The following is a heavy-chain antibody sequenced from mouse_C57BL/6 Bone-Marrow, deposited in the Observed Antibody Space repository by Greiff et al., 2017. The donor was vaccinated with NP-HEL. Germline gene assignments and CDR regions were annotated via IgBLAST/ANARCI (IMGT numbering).Heavy chain of an antibody. V-gene: IGHV14-1*01. Sequence: VQLQQSGAELVRPGASVKLSCTASGFNITDYYMHWVKQRPEQGLEWIGRIDPEDGDTEYAPKFQGKATMTADTSSNTAYLQLSSLTSEDTAVYYCTRFGNYEAWFAYWGQGTLVTVSA. CDR1: GFNITDYY. J-gene: IGHJ3*01. CDR2: IDPEDGDT. D-gene: IGHD2-1*01. CDR3: TRFGNYEAWFAY.